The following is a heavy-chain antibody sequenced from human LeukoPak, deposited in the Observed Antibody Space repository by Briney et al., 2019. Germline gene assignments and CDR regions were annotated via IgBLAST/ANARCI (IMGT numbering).Heavy chain of an antibody. J-gene: IGHJ4*02. D-gene: IGHD2-2*01. V-gene: IGHV3-23*01. Sequence: GGSLRLSCAASGFTFSSYAMSWVRQAPGKGLEWVSAISGSGGSTYYADSVKGRFTISRDNAKNSLYLQMNSLRAEDTAVYYCARARGVVPAAPVGYWGQGTLVTVSS. CDR1: GFTFSSYA. CDR2: ISGSGGST. CDR3: ARARGVVPAAPVGY.